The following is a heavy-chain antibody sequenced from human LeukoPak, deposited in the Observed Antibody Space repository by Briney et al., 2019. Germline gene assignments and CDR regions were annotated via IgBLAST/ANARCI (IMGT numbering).Heavy chain of an antibody. J-gene: IGHJ4*02. CDR1: GYSFTSYW. CDR3: ARLGEDYGGNSAFDY. Sequence: GESLKISCKGSGYSFTSYWIGWVRQMPGKGLEWMGIIYPGDSDTRYSPSFQGQVTISADKSISTAYLQWSSLKASDTAMYYCARLGEDYGGNSAFDYWGQGTLVTVSS. D-gene: IGHD4-23*01. CDR2: IYPGDSDT. V-gene: IGHV5-51*01.